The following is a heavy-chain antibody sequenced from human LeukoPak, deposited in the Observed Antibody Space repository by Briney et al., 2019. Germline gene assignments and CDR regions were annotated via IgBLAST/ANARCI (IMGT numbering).Heavy chain of an antibody. J-gene: IGHJ4*02. CDR1: GFTFSSYS. CDR3: ARFPKYYYDSSAGAGY. D-gene: IGHD3-22*01. Sequence: PGGSLRLSCAASGFTFSSYSMTWVRQAPGKGLEWVSSISSSSSYIYYADSVKGRFTISRDNAKNSLYLQMNSLRAEDTAVYYCARFPKYYYDSSAGAGYWGQGTLVTVSS. CDR2: ISSSSSYI. V-gene: IGHV3-21*01.